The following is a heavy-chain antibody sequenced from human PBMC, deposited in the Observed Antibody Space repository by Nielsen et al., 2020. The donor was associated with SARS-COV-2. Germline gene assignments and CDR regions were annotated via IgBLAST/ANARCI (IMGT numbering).Heavy chain of an antibody. CDR3: AKAFRSSDWVRAATDI. D-gene: IGHD6-25*01. V-gene: IGHV3-7*03. CDR2: IKPDGSEK. CDR1: GFTFSSLW. J-gene: IGHJ4*02. Sequence: GESLKISCAASGFTFSSLWMSWVRQVPGKGLEWVADIKPDGSEKFYVDSVKGRFTISRDNAKNSMSLQMNSLRAEDTAVYYCAKAFRSSDWVRAATDIWGQGTLVTVSS.